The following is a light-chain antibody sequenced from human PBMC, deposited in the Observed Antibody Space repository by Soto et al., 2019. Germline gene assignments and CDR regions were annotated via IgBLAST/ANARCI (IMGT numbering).Light chain of an antibody. V-gene: IGKV1-5*03. Sequence: DIQMTQSPSTLSASVGDRVTITCRASQSISSWLAWYQQKPGKAPKLLIYKASSLESGVPSRFSGSGSGTEFPLTISSLQLDDFATHYCQQYNRYSRTFGQVTKVEIK. J-gene: IGKJ1*01. CDR3: QQYNRYSRT. CDR2: KAS. CDR1: QSISSW.